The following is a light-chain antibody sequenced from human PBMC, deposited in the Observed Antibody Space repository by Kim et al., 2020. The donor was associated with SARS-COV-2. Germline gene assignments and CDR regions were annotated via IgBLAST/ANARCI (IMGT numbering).Light chain of an antibody. CDR3: QDRKS. Sequence: PSFLSASVGYRVTITCRASQGINSFLAWYQQKPGKSPKLLIYAASTLQSEVPSRFSGSGVGTEFTLTISSLQPEDFGTYYCQDRKSFGQGTKLEI. CDR2: AAS. J-gene: IGKJ2*01. V-gene: IGKV1-9*01. CDR1: QGINSF.